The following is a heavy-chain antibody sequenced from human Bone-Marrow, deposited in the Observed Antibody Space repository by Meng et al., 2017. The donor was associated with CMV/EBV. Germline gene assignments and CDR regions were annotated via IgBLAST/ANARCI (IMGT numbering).Heavy chain of an antibody. CDR3: ARVAVPAAPGGNYFDY. J-gene: IGHJ4*02. D-gene: IGHD2-2*01. Sequence: LTCTFSGGSISSGDYYWSWIRQPPGKGLEWIGYIYYSGSTYYNPSLKSRVTISVDTSKNQFSLKLSSVTAADTAVYYCARVAVPAAPGGNYFDYWGQGTLVTVSS. CDR2: IYYSGST. CDR1: GGSISSGDYY. V-gene: IGHV4-30-4*08.